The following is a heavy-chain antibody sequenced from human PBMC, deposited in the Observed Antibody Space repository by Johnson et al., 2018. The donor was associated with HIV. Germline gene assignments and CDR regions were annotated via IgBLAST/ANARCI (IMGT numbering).Heavy chain of an antibody. CDR1: GFTFSSYA. D-gene: IGHD1-1*01. J-gene: IGHJ3*02. CDR2: ISYDGSNK. CDR3: AKDGMDI. Sequence: QVQLVESGGGVVQPGRSLRLSCAASGFTFSSYAMHWVRQAPGKGLEWVAVISYDGSNKYYADSVKGRFTISRDNSKNTLYLQMNSLRAEDTAVYYCAKDGMDIWGQGTMVTVSS. V-gene: IGHV3-30-3*01.